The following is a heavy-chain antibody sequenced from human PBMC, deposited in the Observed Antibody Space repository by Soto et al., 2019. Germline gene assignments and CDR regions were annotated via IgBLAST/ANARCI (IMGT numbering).Heavy chain of an antibody. CDR2: IYHSGST. J-gene: IGHJ6*02. CDR3: ARSTVRGVIITYDYYYYGMDV. D-gene: IGHD3-10*01. CDR1: GGSISSSNW. V-gene: IGHV4-4*02. Sequence: PSETLSLTCAVSGGSISSSNWWSWVRQPPGKGLEWIGEIYHSGSTNYNPSLKSRVTISVDKSKNQFSLKLSSVTAADTAVYYCARSTVRGVIITYDYYYYGMDVWGQGTTVTVSS.